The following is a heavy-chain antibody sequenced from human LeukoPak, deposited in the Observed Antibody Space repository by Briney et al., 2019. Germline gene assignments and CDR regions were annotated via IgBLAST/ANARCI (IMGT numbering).Heavy chain of an antibody. D-gene: IGHD4-11*01. J-gene: IGHJ5*02. CDR1: GGSISSYY. Sequence: SETLSLTCAVSGGSISSYYWSWIRQPAGKGLEWIGRIYTSGITNYNPSLKSRVTMSVDTSKNQFSLKLSSVTAADTAVYYCARDYSNYANWFDPWGQGTLLTVSS. CDR3: ARDYSNYANWFDP. V-gene: IGHV4-4*07. CDR2: IYTSGIT.